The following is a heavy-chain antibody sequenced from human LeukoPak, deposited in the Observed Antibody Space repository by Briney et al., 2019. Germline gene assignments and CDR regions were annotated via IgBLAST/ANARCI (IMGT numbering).Heavy chain of an antibody. CDR1: GGSISSSSYY. CDR2: IYYSGST. Sequence: PSETLSLTCTVSGGSISSSSYYWGWIRQPPGKGLEWIGSIYYSGSTYYNPSLKSRVTISVDTSKNQFSLKLSSVTAADTAVYYCARDPVYSNYIDYWGQGTLVTVSS. J-gene: IGHJ4*02. V-gene: IGHV4-39*02. CDR3: ARDPVYSNYIDY. D-gene: IGHD4-11*01.